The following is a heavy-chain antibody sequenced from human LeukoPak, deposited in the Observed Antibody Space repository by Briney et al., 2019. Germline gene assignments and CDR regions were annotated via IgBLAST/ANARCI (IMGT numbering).Heavy chain of an antibody. CDR2: SNRYGSST. CDR1: GFPFCSYW. J-gene: IGHJ4*02. Sequence: TGGSLRLSCAAPGFPFCSYWMHWVRQAPGKGVGWVSRSNRYGSSTSYADDVNGRFTISRDHAKNSLYLQMDSLTAEDTAVYYCARVLHKRNYDSSDYYGYWGQGTLVTVSS. D-gene: IGHD3-22*01. CDR3: ARVLHKRNYDSSDYYGY. V-gene: IGHV3-74*01.